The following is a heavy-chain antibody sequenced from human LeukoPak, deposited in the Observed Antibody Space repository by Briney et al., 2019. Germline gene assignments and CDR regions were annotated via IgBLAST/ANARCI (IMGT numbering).Heavy chain of an antibody. Sequence: SETLSLTCTVSGGSISSYYWSWIRQPPGKGLEWIGYIYYSGSTNYNPSLKSRVTISVDTSKNQFSLKLSSVTAEDTAVYYCARGLNRGSSGWSWWGYYYYMDVWGKGTTVTISS. CDR2: IYYSGST. J-gene: IGHJ6*03. D-gene: IGHD6-19*01. CDR1: GGSISSYY. V-gene: IGHV4-59*01. CDR3: ARGLNRGSSGWSWWGYYYYMDV.